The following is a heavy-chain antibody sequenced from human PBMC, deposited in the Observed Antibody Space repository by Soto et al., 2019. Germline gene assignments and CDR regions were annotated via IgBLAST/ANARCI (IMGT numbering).Heavy chain of an antibody. CDR2: ISYDGSIK. V-gene: IGHV3-30*18. J-gene: IGHJ4*02. CDR3: AKPPEQSSSSPLDY. CDR1: GFTFSSYG. Sequence: GGSLRLSCAASGFTFSSYGMHWVRQAPGKGLEWVAVISYDGSIKYYADSVKGRFTISRDNSKNTLYLQMNSLRAEDTAVYYCAKPPEQSSSSPLDYWRQGTLVTVSS. D-gene: IGHD6-6*01.